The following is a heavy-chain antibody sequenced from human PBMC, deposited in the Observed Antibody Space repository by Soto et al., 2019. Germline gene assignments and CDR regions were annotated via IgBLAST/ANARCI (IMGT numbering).Heavy chain of an antibody. D-gene: IGHD3-10*01. J-gene: IGHJ4*02. CDR2: IIPIFGTA. V-gene: IGHV1-69*06. CDR1: GGTFSSYA. CDR3: AREYYGSGREYNVMAY. Sequence: SVKVSCKTSGGTFSSYAISWVRQAPGQGLEWMGGIIPIFGTANYAQKFQGRVTITADKSTSTAYMELSSLRSEDTAVYYCAREYYGSGREYNVMAYWGQGTRGTASS.